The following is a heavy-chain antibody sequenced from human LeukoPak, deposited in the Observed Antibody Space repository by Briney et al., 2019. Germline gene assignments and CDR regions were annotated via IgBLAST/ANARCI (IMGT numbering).Heavy chain of an antibody. V-gene: IGHV3-48*01. Sequence: GGSLRPSCATSPFTSSRFSMNGARHAPGTGREWVSCIGSIGNNIYYADSVKGRFTISRDNAKNSLYLQMNSLRAEGTAVYYCARSQDYDSSGYYYGLDGRDFDYWGQGTLVTVSS. CDR2: IGSIGNNI. D-gene: IGHD3-22*01. CDR3: ARSQDYDSSGYYYGLDGRDFDY. J-gene: IGHJ4*02. CDR1: PFTSSRFS.